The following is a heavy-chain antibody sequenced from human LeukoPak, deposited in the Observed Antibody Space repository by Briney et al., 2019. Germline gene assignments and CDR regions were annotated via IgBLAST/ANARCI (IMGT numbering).Heavy chain of an antibody. J-gene: IGHJ5*02. Sequence: SETLSLTCTVSGGSISSYYWSWIRQPPGKGLEWIGYIYYSGSTNYNPSLKSRVTISVDTSKNQFSLKLSSVTAADTAVYYCARGGPTWSYGWFDPWGQGTLVTVSS. CDR2: IYYSGST. V-gene: IGHV4-59*01. CDR3: ARGGPTWSYGWFDP. D-gene: IGHD1-26*01. CDR1: GGSISSYY.